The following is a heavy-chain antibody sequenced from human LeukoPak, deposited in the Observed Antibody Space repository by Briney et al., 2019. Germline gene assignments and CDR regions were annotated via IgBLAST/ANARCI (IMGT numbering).Heavy chain of an antibody. J-gene: IGHJ4*02. D-gene: IGHD2-2*01. V-gene: IGHV1-24*01. CDR2: FDPEDGET. CDR3: AATDIVVVPAAVAAAGRPPFGY. Sequence: GASVKVSCKVSGYTLTELSMHWVRQAPGKGLEWMGGFDPEDGETIYAQKFQGRVTMTEDASTDTAYMELSSLRSEDTAVYYCAATDIVVVPAAVAAAGRPPFGYWGQGTLVTVSS. CDR1: GYTLTELS.